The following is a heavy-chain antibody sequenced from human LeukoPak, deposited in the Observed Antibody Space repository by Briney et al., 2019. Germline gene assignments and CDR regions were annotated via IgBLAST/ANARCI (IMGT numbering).Heavy chain of an antibody. CDR2: MYHSGRT. Sequence: PSETLSLTCAVSGDSIISNKWCSWVRQPPGKGLEWIGEMYHSGRTNYNPSLKSRVTISIDKSKNQFSLNVRSVTAADTAVYYCARGRDYHWGQWGQGTLVTVSS. J-gene: IGHJ4*02. CDR1: GDSIISNKW. CDR3: ARGRDYHWGQ. D-gene: IGHD7-27*01. V-gene: IGHV4-4*02.